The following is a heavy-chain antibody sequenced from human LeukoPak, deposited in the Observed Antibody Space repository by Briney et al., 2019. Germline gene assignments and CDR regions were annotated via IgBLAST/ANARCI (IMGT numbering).Heavy chain of an antibody. CDR2: TFYSGST. CDR1: GGSLSSGGYY. CDR3: ARHLSGSYYAYWYFDL. V-gene: IGHV4-31*03. Sequence: SETLSLTCTVSGGSLSSGGYYWSWIRQHPGKGLEWIGYTFYSGSTYSNPSLKSRITISIDTPKNQFSLKVNSVTAADTAVYYCARHLSGSYYAYWYFDLWGRGTPVTVSS. D-gene: IGHD1-26*01. J-gene: IGHJ2*01.